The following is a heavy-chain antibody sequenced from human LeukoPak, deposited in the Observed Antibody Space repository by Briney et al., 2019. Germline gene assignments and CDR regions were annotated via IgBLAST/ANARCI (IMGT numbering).Heavy chain of an antibody. Sequence: GESLKISCKGSGYSFTSYWIGWVRQMPGKGLEWVGIIYPGDSDTRYSPSFQGQVTISADKSISTAYLHWSSLKASDTAMYYCARQVSTRNYYDSSGYYLSLYADYWGQGTPVTVSS. CDR2: IYPGDSDT. CDR1: GYSFTSYW. J-gene: IGHJ4*02. D-gene: IGHD3-22*01. V-gene: IGHV5-51*01. CDR3: ARQVSTRNYYDSSGYYLSLYADY.